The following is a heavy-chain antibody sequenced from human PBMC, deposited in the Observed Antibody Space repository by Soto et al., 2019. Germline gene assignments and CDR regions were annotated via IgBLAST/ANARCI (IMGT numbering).Heavy chain of an antibody. V-gene: IGHV4-31*03. Sequence: SETLSLTCTVSGGSISSGGYYWSWIRQHPGKGLEWIGYIYYSGSTYYNPSLKSRVTISVDTSKNQFSLKLSSVTAADTAVYYCARVARNYYGSGSYYFHFDYWGQGTLVTVSS. CDR1: GGSISSGGYY. CDR3: ARVARNYYGSGSYYFHFDY. J-gene: IGHJ4*02. D-gene: IGHD3-10*01. CDR2: IYYSGST.